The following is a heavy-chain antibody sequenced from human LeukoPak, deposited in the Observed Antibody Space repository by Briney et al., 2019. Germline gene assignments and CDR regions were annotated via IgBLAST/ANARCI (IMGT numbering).Heavy chain of an antibody. CDR2: IYTSGST. Sequence: SETLSLTCTVSGGSISSGSYYWSWIRQPAGKGLEWIGRIYTSGSTNYNPSLKSRVTISVDTSKNQFSLKLSSVTAADTAVYYCASSHDFWSGYYFDYWGQGTLVTVSS. CDR3: ASSHDFWSGYYFDY. D-gene: IGHD3-3*01. J-gene: IGHJ4*02. V-gene: IGHV4-61*02. CDR1: GGSISSGSYY.